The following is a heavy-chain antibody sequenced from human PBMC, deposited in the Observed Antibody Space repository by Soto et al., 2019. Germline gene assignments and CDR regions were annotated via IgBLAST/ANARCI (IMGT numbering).Heavy chain of an antibody. D-gene: IGHD3-10*01. CDR1: GFTFSSYA. CDR2: ISSNGGST. Sequence: PGGSLRLSCSASGFTFSSYAMHWVRQAPGKGLEYVSAISSNGGSTYYADSVKGRFTISRDNSKNTLYLQMSSLRAEDTAVYYCVKALWFGEFYYYYYGMDVWGQGTTVTVSS. CDR3: VKALWFGEFYYYYYGMDV. J-gene: IGHJ6*02. V-gene: IGHV3-64D*06.